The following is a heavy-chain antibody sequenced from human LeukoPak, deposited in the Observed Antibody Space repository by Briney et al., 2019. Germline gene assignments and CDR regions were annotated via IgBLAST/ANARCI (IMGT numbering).Heavy chain of an antibody. Sequence: TLSLTCTVSGGSISSSSYYWGWIRQPPGKALEWLALIYWDDDKRYSPSLKSRLTITKDTSKNQVVLTMTNVDPVDTATYYCAHRMGIAASGTYDYWGQGTLVTVSS. V-gene: IGHV2-5*02. CDR1: GGSISSSSYY. D-gene: IGHD6-13*01. CDR3: AHRMGIAASGTYDY. J-gene: IGHJ4*02. CDR2: IYWDDDK.